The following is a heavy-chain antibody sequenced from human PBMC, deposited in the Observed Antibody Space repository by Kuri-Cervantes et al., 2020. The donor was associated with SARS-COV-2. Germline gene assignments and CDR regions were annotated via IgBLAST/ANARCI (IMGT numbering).Heavy chain of an antibody. D-gene: IGHD5-18*01. J-gene: IGHJ4*02. Sequence: ASVKVSCKAPGGNFSNYAITWVRQAPGPGLEWVGGISAYNGNTNYAQKLQGRVTMTTDTSTSTAYMELGSLRSDDTAVYYCARRQNTAMVLPHFDYWGQGTLVTVSS. CDR2: ISAYNGNT. V-gene: IGHV1-18*01. CDR1: GGNFSNYA. CDR3: ARRQNTAMVLPHFDY.